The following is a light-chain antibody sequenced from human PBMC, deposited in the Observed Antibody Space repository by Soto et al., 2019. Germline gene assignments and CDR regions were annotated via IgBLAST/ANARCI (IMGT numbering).Light chain of an antibody. V-gene: IGLV2-14*01. Sequence: QSPLTHPASLSGSPGQSITISCTGTSSDVGGYNYVSWYQQHPGKAPKLMIYEVSNRPSGVSNRFSGSKSGNTASLTISGLQAEDEADYYCSSYTSRSTLVFGTGTKVTVL. CDR1: SSDVGGYNY. CDR3: SSYTSRSTLV. J-gene: IGLJ1*01. CDR2: EVS.